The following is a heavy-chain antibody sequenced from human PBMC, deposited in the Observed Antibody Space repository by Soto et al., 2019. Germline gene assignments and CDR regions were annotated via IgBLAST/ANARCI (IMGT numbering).Heavy chain of an antibody. V-gene: IGHV1-69*06. J-gene: IGHJ4*02. D-gene: IGHD3-3*02. CDR2: IIPIFGRA. CDR3: ARDAFLERLLYY. Sequence: ASVKVSCKASGGTFSSYAISWGRKAPGEGLEWMGVIIPIFGRANCAQKFHGRVTMTVYKSPSQAYMALSSLRSEDTAVYYCARDAFLERLLYYGGQGTLVTVSS. CDR1: GGTFSSYA.